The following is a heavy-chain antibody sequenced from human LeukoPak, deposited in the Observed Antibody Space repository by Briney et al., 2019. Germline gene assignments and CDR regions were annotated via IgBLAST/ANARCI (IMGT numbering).Heavy chain of an antibody. CDR2: IYYSGST. V-gene: IGHV4-31*03. D-gene: IGHD3-10*01. CDR3: ARVPDGSGSYYNGETFDI. Sequence: SQTLSLTCTVSGGSISSGGYYWSWIRQHPGKGLEWIGYIYYSGSTYYNPSLKSRVTISVDTSKNQFSLKLSSVTAADTAVYYCARVPDGSGSYYNGETFDIWGQGTMVTVSS. CDR1: GGSISSGGYY. J-gene: IGHJ3*02.